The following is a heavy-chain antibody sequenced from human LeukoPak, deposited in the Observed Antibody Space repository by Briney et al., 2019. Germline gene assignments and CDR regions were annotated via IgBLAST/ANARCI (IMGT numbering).Heavy chain of an antibody. CDR2: INHSGST. CDR1: GGSFSGYY. D-gene: IGHD2-2*02. J-gene: IGHJ5*02. V-gene: IGHV4-34*01. Sequence: SETLSLTCAVYGGSFSGYYWSWIRQPPGKGLEWIGEINHSGSTNYNPSLKSRVTISVDTSKNQFSLKLSSVTAADTAVYYCARGSLYGRFDPWGQGTLVTVSS. CDR3: ARGSLYGRFDP.